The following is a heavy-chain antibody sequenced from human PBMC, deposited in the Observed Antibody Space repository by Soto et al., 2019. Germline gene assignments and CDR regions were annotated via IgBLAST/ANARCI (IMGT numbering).Heavy chain of an antibody. Sequence: GESLKISCKGSGYSFTSYWIGWVRQMPGKGLEWMGIIYPGDSDTRYSPSFQGQVTISADNSKNTLYLQMNSLRAEGTAVYYCAREETYYYDSSGYALDYWGQGTLVTVSS. J-gene: IGHJ4*02. CDR3: AREETYYYDSSGYALDY. CDR1: GYSFTSYW. D-gene: IGHD3-22*01. V-gene: IGHV5-51*01. CDR2: IYPGDSDT.